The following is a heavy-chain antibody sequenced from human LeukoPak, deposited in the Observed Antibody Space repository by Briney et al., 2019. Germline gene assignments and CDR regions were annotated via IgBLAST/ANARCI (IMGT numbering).Heavy chain of an antibody. CDR1: GYTFTSYY. D-gene: IGHD6-19*01. Sequence: GASVKVSCKASGYTFTSYYMHWVRQAPGQGLEWMGIINPSGGSTSYAQKFQGRVTMTRDMSTSTVYMELSSLRSEDTAVYYCARGGGSGYDFAPYSSGWYYFDYWGQGTLVTVSS. V-gene: IGHV1-46*01. CDR3: ARGGGSGYDFAPYSSGWYYFDY. J-gene: IGHJ4*02. CDR2: INPSGGST.